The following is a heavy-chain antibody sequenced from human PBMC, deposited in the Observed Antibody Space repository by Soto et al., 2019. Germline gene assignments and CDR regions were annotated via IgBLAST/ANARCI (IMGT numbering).Heavy chain of an antibody. V-gene: IGHV3-30*18. Sequence: QVQLVESWGGVVQPGRSLRLSCAASGFTFSSYGMHWVRQAPGKGLEWVTVISYDGNVAYYADSVKGRFTISRDNSKNTLYLQMNSLRTEDTAMYYCAKEGPITNWYFDYWGQGTLVTVSS. CDR2: ISYDGNVA. CDR3: AKEGPITNWYFDY. J-gene: IGHJ4*02. CDR1: GFTFSSYG. D-gene: IGHD1-1*01.